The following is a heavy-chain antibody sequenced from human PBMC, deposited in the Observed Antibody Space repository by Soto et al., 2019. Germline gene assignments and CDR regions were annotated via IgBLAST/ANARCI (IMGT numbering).Heavy chain of an antibody. V-gene: IGHV4-39*01. CDR1: GGSISSSSYY. D-gene: IGHD3-10*01. J-gene: IGHJ4*02. Sequence: SETLSLTCTVSGGSISSSSYYWGWIRQPPGKGLEWIGSIYYSGSTYYNPSLKSRVTISVDTSKNQFSLKLSSVTAADTAVYYCARTVRGVTWYYFDYWGQGTLVTVSS. CDR3: ARTVRGVTWYYFDY. CDR2: IYYSGST.